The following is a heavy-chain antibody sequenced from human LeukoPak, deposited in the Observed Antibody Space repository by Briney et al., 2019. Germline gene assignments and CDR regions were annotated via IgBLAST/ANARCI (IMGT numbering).Heavy chain of an antibody. CDR2: INPKSGDT. CDR1: GYIFTGYY. V-gene: IGHV1-2*02. D-gene: IGHD3-10*01. CDR3: AREGWFGEIFPFGV. Sequence: ASVKVSCKASGYIFTGYYMHWVRQARGQGLEWMGWINPKSGDTKYSQKFQGRVTMTRDTSISTAYMELSRLRSDDTAVYFCAREGWFGEIFPFGVWGQGTMVTVSS. J-gene: IGHJ3*01.